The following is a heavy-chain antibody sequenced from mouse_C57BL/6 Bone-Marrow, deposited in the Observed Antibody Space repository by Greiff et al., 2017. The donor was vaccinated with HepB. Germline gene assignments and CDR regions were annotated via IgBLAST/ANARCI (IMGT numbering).Heavy chain of an antibody. V-gene: IGHV7-3*01. Sequence: EVKLQESGGGLVQPGGSLSLSCAASGFTFTDYYMSWVRQPPGKALEWLGFIRNKANGYTTEYSASVKGRFTISRDNSQSILYLQMNALRAEDSATYYCARSFYYGSSHYYAMDYWGQGTSVTVSS. CDR1: GFTFTDYY. J-gene: IGHJ4*01. D-gene: IGHD1-1*01. CDR3: ARSFYYGSSHYYAMDY. CDR2: IRNKANGYTT.